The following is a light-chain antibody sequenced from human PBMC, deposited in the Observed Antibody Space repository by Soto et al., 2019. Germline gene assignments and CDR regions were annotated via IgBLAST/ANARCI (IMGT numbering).Light chain of an antibody. V-gene: IGKV3-15*01. CDR1: QSINSE. CDR2: GAS. CDR3: QQGHNWPLT. Sequence: EIVMTQSPATLSLSPGERAALSCRASQSINSELAWYQQKPGQPPRLLIYGASTRATGVPARFTGSESGSEFPLTISRLKSEDFAVYYCQQGHNWPLTFGQGTRLEI. J-gene: IGKJ2*01.